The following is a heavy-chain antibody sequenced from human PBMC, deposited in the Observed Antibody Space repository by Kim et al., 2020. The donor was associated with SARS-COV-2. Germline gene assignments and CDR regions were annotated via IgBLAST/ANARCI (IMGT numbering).Heavy chain of an antibody. D-gene: IGHD2-2*01. V-gene: IGHV4-31*03. Sequence: SETLSLTCTVSGGSISSGGYYWSWIRQHPGKGLEWIGYIYYSGSTYYNPSLKSRVTISVDTSKNQFSLKLSSVTAADTAVYYCARASRNAVVTQKGAAWFDPWGQGTLVTVSS. J-gene: IGHJ5*02. CDR1: GGSISSGGYY. CDR2: IYYSGST. CDR3: ARASRNAVVTQKGAAWFDP.